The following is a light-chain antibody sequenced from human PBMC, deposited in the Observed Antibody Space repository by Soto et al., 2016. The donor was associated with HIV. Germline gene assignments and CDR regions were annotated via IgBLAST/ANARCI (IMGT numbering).Light chain of an antibody. CDR1: QGIGND. CDR3: LQHNSYPWT. Sequence: DIQMTQSPSSLSASVGDRVTITCRASQGIGNDLGWFQHRPGTAPKRLIYAASSLQSGVPSRFSGSRSGTEFTLTISSLQPEDFATYYCLQHNSYPWTFGQGTKVEIK. J-gene: IGKJ1*01. V-gene: IGKV1-17*01. CDR2: AAS.